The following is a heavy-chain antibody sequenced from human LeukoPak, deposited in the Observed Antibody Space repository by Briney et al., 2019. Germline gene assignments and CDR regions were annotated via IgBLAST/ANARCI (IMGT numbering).Heavy chain of an antibody. Sequence: SETLSLTCTVSGGSTSSYYWSWIRQPPGKGLEWIGYIYYSGSTNYNPSLKRRVTISVDTSKNQFSLKLSSVTAADTAVYYRARDSRITMIPPYKDAFDIWGQGTMVTVSS. CDR1: GGSTSSYY. V-gene: IGHV4-59*01. CDR2: IYYSGST. D-gene: IGHD3-22*01. J-gene: IGHJ3*02. CDR3: ARDSRITMIPPYKDAFDI.